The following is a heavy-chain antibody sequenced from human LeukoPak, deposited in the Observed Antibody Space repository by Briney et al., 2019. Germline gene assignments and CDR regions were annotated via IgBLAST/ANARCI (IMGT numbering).Heavy chain of an antibody. Sequence: GGSLRLSCAASGFTFSDYYMSWIRQAPGKGLEWVSYISSSGSTIYYADSVKGRFTISRDNAKNSLYLQMNSLRAEDTAVYYCARKYYDYVWGSYRSPRLYYYYYMDVWGKGTTVTVSS. J-gene: IGHJ6*03. CDR2: ISSSGSTI. CDR1: GFTFSDYY. V-gene: IGHV3-11*04. D-gene: IGHD3-16*02. CDR3: ARKYYDYVWGSYRSPRLYYYYYMDV.